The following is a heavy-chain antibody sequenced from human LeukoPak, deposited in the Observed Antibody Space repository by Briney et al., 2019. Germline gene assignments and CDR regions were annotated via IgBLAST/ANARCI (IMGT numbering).Heavy chain of an antibody. CDR3: ARGSDIVVVPAAPFDY. Sequence: SETLSLTCAVYGGSFSGYYWSWIRQPPGEGLEWIGEINHSGSTNYNPSLKSRVTISVDTSKNQFSLKLSSVTAADTAVYYCARGSDIVVVPAAPFDYWGQGTLVTVSS. CDR2: INHSGST. CDR1: GGSFSGYY. V-gene: IGHV4-34*01. J-gene: IGHJ4*02. D-gene: IGHD2-2*01.